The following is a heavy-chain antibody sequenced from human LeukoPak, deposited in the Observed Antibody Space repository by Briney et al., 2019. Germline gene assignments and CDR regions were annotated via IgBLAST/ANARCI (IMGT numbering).Heavy chain of an antibody. CDR3: AREAYCSSTSCYRSAFDI. D-gene: IGHD2-2*02. CDR2: INTYNGNT. V-gene: IGHV1-18*01. J-gene: IGHJ3*02. CDR1: GYTFTSYG. Sequence: ASVKVSCKASGYTFTSYGITWVRQAPGQGLEWMGWINTYNGNTNYAQKLQGRVAMTTDTSTSTAYMELSSLRSEDTAVYYCAREAYCSSTSCYRSAFDIWGQGTMVTVSS.